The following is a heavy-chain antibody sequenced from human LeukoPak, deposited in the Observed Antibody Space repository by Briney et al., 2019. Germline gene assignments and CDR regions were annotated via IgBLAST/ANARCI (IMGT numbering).Heavy chain of an antibody. CDR3: AREPLRYFDWLYPSYFDY. CDR2: INTNSGGT. J-gene: IGHJ4*02. Sequence: ASVKVSCKASGYTFTGYYMHWVRQAPGQGLEWMGRINTNSGGTNYAQKFQGRVTMTRDTSISTAYMELSRLRSDDTAVYYCAREPLRYFDWLYPSYFDYWGQGTLVTVSS. V-gene: IGHV1-2*06. CDR1: GYTFTGYY. D-gene: IGHD3-9*01.